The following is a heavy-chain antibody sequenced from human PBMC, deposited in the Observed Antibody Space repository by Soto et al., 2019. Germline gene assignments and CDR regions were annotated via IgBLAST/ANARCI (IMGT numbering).Heavy chain of an antibody. CDR2: ISAYNGNT. CDR3: ARGIHYGDYVDAFDI. CDR1: GYTFTSYG. Sequence: ASVKVSCKASGYTFTSYGISWVRQAPGQGLEWMGWISAYNGNTNYAQKLQGRVTTTTDTSTSTAYMELRSLRSDDTAVYYCARGIHYGDYVDAFDIWGQGTMVTVSS. V-gene: IGHV1-18*01. J-gene: IGHJ3*02. D-gene: IGHD4-17*01.